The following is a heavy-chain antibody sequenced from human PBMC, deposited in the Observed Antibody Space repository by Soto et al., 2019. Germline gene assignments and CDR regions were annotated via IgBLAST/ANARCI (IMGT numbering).Heavy chain of an antibody. J-gene: IGHJ4*02. D-gene: IGHD6-13*01. CDR2: TYYRSKWYN. Sequence: PSQTLSLTCAISGDSVSTKSAAWNWIRRSPSRGLEWLGRTYYRSKWYNEYAVSVKSRITINPDTSKNQFSLQLNSVTPEDTAVYYCVRDQQGTLFDYWGQGTLVTVSS. CDR3: VRDQQGTLFDY. V-gene: IGHV6-1*01. CDR1: GDSVSTKSAA.